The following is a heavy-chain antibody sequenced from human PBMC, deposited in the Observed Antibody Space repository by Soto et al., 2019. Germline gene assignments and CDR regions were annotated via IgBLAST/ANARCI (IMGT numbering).Heavy chain of an antibody. CDR3: ARYGAYSSGQDWFDP. CDR2: INPSGGST. CDR1: GYTFTSYY. D-gene: IGHD6-19*01. Sequence: QVQLVQSGAEVKKPGASVKVSCKASGYTFTSYYMHWVRQAPGQGLEWMGIINPSGGSTSYAQKFQGRVTMTRNTSISTAYMELSSLRSEDTAVYYCARYGAYSSGQDWFDPWGQGTLVTVSS. J-gene: IGHJ5*02. V-gene: IGHV1-46*01.